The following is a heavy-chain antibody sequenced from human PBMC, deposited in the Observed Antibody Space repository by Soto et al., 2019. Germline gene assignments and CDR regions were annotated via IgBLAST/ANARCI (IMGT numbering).Heavy chain of an antibody. CDR1: GFTFSSYG. D-gene: IGHD6-19*01. J-gene: IGHJ4*02. V-gene: IGHV3-33*06. CDR3: AKYREYSSGWDTFDY. CDR2: IWYDGSNK. Sequence: GSLRLSCAASGFTFSSYGMHWVRQAPGKGLEWVAVIWYDGSNKYYADSVKGRFTISRDNSKNTLYPQMNSLRAEDTATYYCAKYREYSSGWDTFDYWGQGTLVTVSS.